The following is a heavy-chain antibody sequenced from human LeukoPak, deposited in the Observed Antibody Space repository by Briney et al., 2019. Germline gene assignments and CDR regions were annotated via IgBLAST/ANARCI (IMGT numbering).Heavy chain of an antibody. Sequence: GGSLRLSCAASGFTFSDYYMTRMRYAPGKGLEWVSYISSTSSNRNYADSVKGRFTISRDNAKNSLYLQMNSLRAEDTAVYYCPRVGLGYCAGGRCSAEYFQHWGQGTLVTVSS. CDR2: ISSTSSNR. V-gene: IGHV3-11*05. CDR3: PRVGLGYCAGGRCSAEYFQH. D-gene: IGHD2-15*01. CDR1: GFTFSDYY. J-gene: IGHJ1*01.